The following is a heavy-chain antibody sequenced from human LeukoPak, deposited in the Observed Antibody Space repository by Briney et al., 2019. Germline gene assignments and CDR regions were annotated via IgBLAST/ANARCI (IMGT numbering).Heavy chain of an antibody. V-gene: IGHV1-69*05. J-gene: IGHJ5*02. D-gene: IGHD2-2*01. CDR1: GGTFSSYA. CDR2: IIPIFGTA. Sequence: SVTVSCKASGGTFSSYAISWVRQAPGQGLEWMGGIIPIFGTANYAQKFQGRVTITTDESTSTAYMELSSLRSEDTAVYYCARGYCSSTSCYFDPWGQGTLATVSS. CDR3: ARGYCSSTSCYFDP.